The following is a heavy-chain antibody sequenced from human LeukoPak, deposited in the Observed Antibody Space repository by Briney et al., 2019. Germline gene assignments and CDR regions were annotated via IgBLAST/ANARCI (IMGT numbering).Heavy chain of an antibody. CDR2: INHSGST. J-gene: IGHJ4*02. Sequence: SETLSLTCAVYGGSFSGYYWSWIRQPPGKGLEWIGEINHSGSTNYNPSLKSRVTISVDTSKNQFSLKLGSVTAADTAVYYCARVGTYDYVWGSYRSNLDYWGQGTLVTVSS. V-gene: IGHV4-34*01. D-gene: IGHD3-16*02. CDR1: GGSFSGYY. CDR3: ARVGTYDYVWGSYRSNLDY.